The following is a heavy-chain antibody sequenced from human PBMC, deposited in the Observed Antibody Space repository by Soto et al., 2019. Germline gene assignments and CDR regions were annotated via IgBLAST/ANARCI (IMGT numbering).Heavy chain of an antibody. D-gene: IGHD1-26*01. J-gene: IGHJ4*02. CDR2: ISGSGGST. V-gene: IGHV3-23*01. Sequence: EVQLLESGGGLVQTGGSLRLSCAASGFTFSSYAMRWVRQAPGKGLEWVSAISGSGGSTYYADSVKGRFTSSRDNSKNPLYLQMNSLRAEDTAVYYCARRGSGSYYDYWCQGTLVTVSS. CDR1: GFTFSSYA. CDR3: ARRGSGSYYDY.